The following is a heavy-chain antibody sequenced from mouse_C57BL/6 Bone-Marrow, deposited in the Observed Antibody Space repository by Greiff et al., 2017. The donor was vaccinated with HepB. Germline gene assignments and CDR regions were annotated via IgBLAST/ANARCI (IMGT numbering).Heavy chain of an antibody. Sequence: EVKLEESGGGLVQPGGSLKLSCAASGFTFSDYYMYWVRQTPEKRLEWVAYISNGGGSTYYPDTVKGRFTISRDNAKNTLYLQMSRLKSEDTAMYYCARRAYSRAWFAYWGQGTLVTVSA. CDR1: GFTFSDYY. V-gene: IGHV5-12*01. D-gene: IGHD2-5*01. J-gene: IGHJ3*01. CDR3: ARRAYSRAWFAY. CDR2: ISNGGGST.